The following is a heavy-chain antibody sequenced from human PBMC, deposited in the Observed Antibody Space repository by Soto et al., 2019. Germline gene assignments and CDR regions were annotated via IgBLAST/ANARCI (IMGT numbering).Heavy chain of an antibody. CDR3: AKDQSILLDYGDYWFDP. V-gene: IGHV3-23*01. D-gene: IGHD4-17*01. J-gene: IGHJ5*02. CDR1: GFTFTSYA. Sequence: EVQLLVSGGGMVQPGGSLRLSCTASGFTFTSYAMNWVRQAPGKGLEWVSAISGSGGTTYYTDSVKGRFTISRDNSKNTVYLQMNGLRSVDTAVYFCAKDQSILLDYGDYWFDPWSQGTLVTVSS. CDR2: ISGSGGTT.